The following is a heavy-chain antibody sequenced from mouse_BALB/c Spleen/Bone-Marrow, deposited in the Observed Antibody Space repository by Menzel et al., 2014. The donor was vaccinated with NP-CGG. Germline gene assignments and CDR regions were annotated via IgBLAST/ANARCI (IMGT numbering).Heavy chain of an antibody. CDR2: IYPGSGST. D-gene: IGHD2-4*01. V-gene: IGHV1S22*01. CDR1: GYTFTSYW. J-gene: IGHJ3*01. CDR3: TRLGSTMITTDAY. Sequence: LKQSGSGLVRPGASVKLSCKASGYTFTSYWMHWVKQRPGQGLEWIGNIYPGSGSTNYDEKFKSKATLTVDTSSSTAYMQLSSLTSEDSAVYYCTRLGSTMITTDAYWGQGTLVTVSA.